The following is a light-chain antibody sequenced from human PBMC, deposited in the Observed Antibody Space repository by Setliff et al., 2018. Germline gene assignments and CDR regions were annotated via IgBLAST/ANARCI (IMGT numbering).Light chain of an antibody. V-gene: IGLV2-11*01. J-gene: IGLJ1*01. CDR1: SSDVGGYNY. CDR2: DVS. Sequence: QSVLTQPRSVSGSPGQSVTIPCTGTSSDVGGYNYVSWYQQHPGKAPKLMIYDVSKRPSGVPDHFSGSKSGNTASLTISGLQAEDEADYYCCSYAGSYTDVFGTGTKGTVL. CDR3: CSYAGSYTDV.